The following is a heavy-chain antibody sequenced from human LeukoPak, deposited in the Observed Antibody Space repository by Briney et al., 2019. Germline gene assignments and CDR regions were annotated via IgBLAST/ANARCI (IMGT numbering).Heavy chain of an antibody. V-gene: IGHV6-1*01. J-gene: IGHJ4*02. D-gene: IGHD3-22*01. CDR2: TYYRSKWYD. CDR3: AREWGYYDSSGPIDY. CDR1: GDSVSSNSAA. Sequence: SQTLSLTCAISGDSVSSNSAAWNWIRQSPSRGLEWLGRTYYRSKWYDDYAVSVKSRITINPDTSKNQFSLQLNSVTPEDTAVYYCAREWGYYDSSGPIDYWGQGTLVTVSS.